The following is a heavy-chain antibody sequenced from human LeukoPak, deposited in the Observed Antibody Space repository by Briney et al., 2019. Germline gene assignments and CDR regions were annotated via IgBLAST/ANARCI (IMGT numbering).Heavy chain of an antibody. CDR1: GFTFDDYA. V-gene: IGHV3-9*01. D-gene: IGHD3-22*01. Sequence: PGGSLRLSCAASGFTFDDYAMHWVRQAPGKGLERVSGISWNSGSIGYADSVKGRVTISRDNAKNSLYLQMNSLRAEDTALYYCAKALSGYYYDSSGLYDYWGQGTLVTVSS. J-gene: IGHJ4*02. CDR3: AKALSGYYYDSSGLYDY. CDR2: ISWNSGSI.